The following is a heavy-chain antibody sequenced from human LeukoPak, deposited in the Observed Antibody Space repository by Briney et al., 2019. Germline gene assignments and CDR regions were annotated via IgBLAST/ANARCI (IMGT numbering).Heavy chain of an antibody. CDR1: GFTFSSYS. Sequence: PGGSLRLSCAASGFTFSSYSMNWVRQAPGKGLEWVSSISSSSSYIYYADSVKGRFTISRDNAKNSLYLQMNSLRAEDTAVYYCAREPDDDYGGNELLVVAFDIWGQGTMVTVSS. J-gene: IGHJ3*02. D-gene: IGHD4-23*01. CDR2: ISSSSSYI. V-gene: IGHV3-21*01. CDR3: AREPDDDYGGNELLVVAFDI.